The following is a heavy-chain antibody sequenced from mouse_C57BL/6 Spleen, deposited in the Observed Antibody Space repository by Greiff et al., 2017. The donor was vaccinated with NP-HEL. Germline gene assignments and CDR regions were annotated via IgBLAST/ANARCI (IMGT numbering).Heavy chain of an antibody. Sequence: EVQLQQSGPELVKPGASVKIPCKASGYTFTDYNMDWVKQSHGKSLEWIGDINPNNGGTIYNQKFKGKATLTVDKSSSTAYMELRSLTSEDTAVYYCARWDDGHWYFDVWGTGTTVTVSS. CDR3: ARWDDGHWYFDV. J-gene: IGHJ1*03. CDR1: GYTFTDYN. CDR2: INPNNGGT. V-gene: IGHV1-18*01. D-gene: IGHD2-3*01.